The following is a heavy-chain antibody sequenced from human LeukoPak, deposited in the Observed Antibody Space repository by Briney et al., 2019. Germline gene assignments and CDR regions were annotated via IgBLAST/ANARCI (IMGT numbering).Heavy chain of an antibody. CDR1: GFTVSSNY. V-gene: IGHV3-66*01. D-gene: IGHD5-24*01. CDR2: IYSGGST. J-gene: IGHJ4*02. Sequence: PGGSLRLSCAASGFTVSSNYMSWVRQAPGKGLEWVSVIYSGGSTYYADSVKGRFTISRDNSKSTLYLQMNSLRAEDTAVYYCARGTGRWLQPHDYWGQGTLVTVSS. CDR3: ARGTGRWLQPHDY.